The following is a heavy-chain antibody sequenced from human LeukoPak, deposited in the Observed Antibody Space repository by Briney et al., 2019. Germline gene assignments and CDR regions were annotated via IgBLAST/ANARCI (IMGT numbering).Heavy chain of an antibody. J-gene: IGHJ4*02. CDR2: IYYSGST. CDR1: GGSISSSSYQ. D-gene: IGHD2-2*01. Sequence: PSETLSLTCTVSGGSISSSSYQWGWIRQPPGKGLEWIGSIYYSGSTYYNPSLKSQVTVSVDTSKNQFSLKLSSVTAADTAVYYCARISIVVVPAYFDYWGQGTLVTVSS. CDR3: ARISIVVVPAYFDY. V-gene: IGHV4-39*01.